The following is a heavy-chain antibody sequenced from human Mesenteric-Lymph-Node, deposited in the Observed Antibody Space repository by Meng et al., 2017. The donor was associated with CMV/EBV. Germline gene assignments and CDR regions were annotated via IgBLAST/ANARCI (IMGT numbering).Heavy chain of an antibody. CDR1: GFTFSNYW. V-gene: IGHV3-74*01. J-gene: IGHJ4*02. D-gene: IGHD6-19*01. CDR3: AKDGGYSSGWYFFDY. Sequence: GESLKISCATSGFTFSNYWMHWVRQTPGKGLVWVSRINNDGTDTTYADSVKGRFTISRDNAKNTLFLQMNNLRAEDTAVYYCAKDGGYSSGWYFFDYWGQGTLVTVSS. CDR2: INNDGTDT.